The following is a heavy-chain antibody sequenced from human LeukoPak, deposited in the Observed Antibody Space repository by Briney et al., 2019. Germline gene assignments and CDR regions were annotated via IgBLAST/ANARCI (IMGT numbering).Heavy chain of an antibody. CDR3: ARRSYYGSGSYTT. J-gene: IGHJ5*02. CDR1: GYTFSDYY. Sequence: ASVKVSCKASGYTFSDYYMHWVRQAPGQGPEWMGWINPNSGGTNYAQKFQGRVTMTRDTSINTAYMELSRLRSDDTAVYYCARRSYYGSGSYTTWGQGTLVTVSS. CDR2: INPNSGGT. D-gene: IGHD3-10*01. V-gene: IGHV1-2*02.